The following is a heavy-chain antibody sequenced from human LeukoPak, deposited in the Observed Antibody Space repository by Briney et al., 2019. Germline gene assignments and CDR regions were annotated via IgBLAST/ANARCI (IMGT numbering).Heavy chain of an antibody. CDR1: RFTFDDYA. CDR3: ATFRFLGT. CDR2: ISWNSGSI. D-gene: IGHD3-3*01. Sequence: SGGSLRLSCAASRFTFDDYAMHWVRQAPGKGLEWVSGISWNSGSIGYADSVKGRFTISRDNANNSLYLQMNSLRAEDTAIYYCATFRFLGTWGQGTMVTVSP. V-gene: IGHV3-9*01. J-gene: IGHJ3*01.